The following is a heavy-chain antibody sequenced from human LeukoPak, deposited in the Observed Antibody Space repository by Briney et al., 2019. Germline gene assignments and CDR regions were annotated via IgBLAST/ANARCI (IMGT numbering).Heavy chain of an antibody. CDR3: ARDRIQLWVDDAFDI. J-gene: IGHJ3*02. D-gene: IGHD5-18*01. V-gene: IGHV1-2*02. CDR2: INPNSGGT. Sequence: ASVKVSCKAPGGTFSSYAISWVRQAPGQGLEWMGWINPNSGGTNYAQKFQGRVTMTRDTSISTAYMELSRLRSDDTAVYYCARDRIQLWVDDAFDIWGQGTMVTVSS. CDR1: GGTFSSYA.